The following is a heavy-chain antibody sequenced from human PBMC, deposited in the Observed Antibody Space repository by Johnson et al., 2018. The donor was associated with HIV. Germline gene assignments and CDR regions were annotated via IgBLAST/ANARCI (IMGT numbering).Heavy chain of an antibody. J-gene: IGHJ3*02. D-gene: IGHD3-10*01. V-gene: IGHV3-74*02. CDR3: TTGVFHAFDM. CDR2: IVSDVSSA. CDR1: GFTFSPYW. Sequence: VQLAESGGALVQPGGSLRLSCAASGFTFSPYWVHWVRQAPGQGLVWVSRIVSDVSSAIYTDSVTGRFTISRDYTKNTVYLQMNSLRAEDTAVYYCTTGVFHAFDMWDQGTMVTVSS.